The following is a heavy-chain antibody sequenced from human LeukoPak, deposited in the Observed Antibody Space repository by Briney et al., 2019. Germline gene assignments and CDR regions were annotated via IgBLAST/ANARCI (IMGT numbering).Heavy chain of an antibody. D-gene: IGHD5-12*01. J-gene: IGHJ3*02. CDR2: ISSSGSTI. Sequence: GGSLRLSCAASGFTFSSYEMNWVRQAPGKGLEWVSYISSSGSTIYYADSVKGRFTISRDNAKNSLYLQMNSLRAEDTAVYYCARDENSGYDPGAFDIWGQGTMVTVSS. V-gene: IGHV3-48*03. CDR3: ARDENSGYDPGAFDI. CDR1: GFTFSSYE.